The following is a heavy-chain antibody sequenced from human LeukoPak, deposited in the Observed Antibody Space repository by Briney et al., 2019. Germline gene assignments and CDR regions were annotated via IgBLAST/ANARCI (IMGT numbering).Heavy chain of an antibody. D-gene: IGHD3-22*01. CDR2: FDPEDGET. CDR3: ATQYDSSGYGSFGAFDI. V-gene: IGHV1-24*01. J-gene: IGHJ6*04. Sequence: ASVKVSCKVSGYTLTELSMHWVRQAPGKGLEWMGGFDPEDGETIYAQKFQGRVTMTEDTSTDTAYMELSSLRSEDTAVYYCATQYDSSGYGSFGAFDIWGKGTTVTVSS. CDR1: GYTLTELS.